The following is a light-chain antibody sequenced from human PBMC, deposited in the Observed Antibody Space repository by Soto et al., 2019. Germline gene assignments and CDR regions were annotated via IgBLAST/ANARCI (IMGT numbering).Light chain of an antibody. CDR2: GIS. Sequence: EIVMTQSPATLSVSPGEGTTLSCRASQSLSINLAWYQQKPGQAPRLLIYGISNRVPGIPVRFSASGSGTEFTRTISCLQSEDVAVYYCQQYNSWPLTFGGGTKVQI. V-gene: IGKV3-15*01. J-gene: IGKJ4*01. CDR1: QSLSIN. CDR3: QQYNSWPLT.